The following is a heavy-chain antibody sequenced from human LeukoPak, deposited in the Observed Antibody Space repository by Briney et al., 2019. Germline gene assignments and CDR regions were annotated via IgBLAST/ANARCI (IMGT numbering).Heavy chain of an antibody. J-gene: IGHJ4*01. D-gene: IGHD3-22*01. CDR1: GFTFSNYW. CDR3: LRDGAGTIPYDL. Sequence: PGGSLRLSCAASGFTFSNYWMNWVRQAPGKGLMWVSHINPGDGSTTGYADSVKGRFTVSRDNAKNTLYLQMSSLKDEDTAVYYCLRDGAGTIPYDLWGQGTLVTVSS. V-gene: IGHV3-74*01. CDR2: INPGDGSTT.